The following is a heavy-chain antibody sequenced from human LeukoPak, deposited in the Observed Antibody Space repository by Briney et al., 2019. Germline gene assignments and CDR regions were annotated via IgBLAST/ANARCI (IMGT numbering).Heavy chain of an antibody. J-gene: IGHJ4*02. D-gene: IGHD6-13*01. Sequence: SETLSLTCTVSGGSISSGSYYWSWIRQPAGKGLEWIGRIYTSGSTNYNPSLKSRVTISVDTSKNQFSLKLGSVTAADTAVYYCPASPRIAAVANYFDYWGQGTLVTVSS. CDR1: GGSISSGSYY. CDR2: IYTSGST. V-gene: IGHV4-61*02. CDR3: PASPRIAAVANYFDY.